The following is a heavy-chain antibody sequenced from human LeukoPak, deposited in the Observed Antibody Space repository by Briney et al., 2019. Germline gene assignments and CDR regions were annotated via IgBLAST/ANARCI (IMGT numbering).Heavy chain of an antibody. Sequence: ASVKVSCKASGYTFTGYYMHWVRQAPGQGLEWMGWINPNSGGTNNEQKFQGRVTMTRDTSISTAHMKLSRLRFDDTAVYYCARGDVDTAMVTPDYWGQGTLVTVSS. D-gene: IGHD5-18*01. J-gene: IGHJ4*02. CDR2: INPNSGGT. CDR3: ARGDVDTAMVTPDY. V-gene: IGHV1-2*02. CDR1: GYTFTGYY.